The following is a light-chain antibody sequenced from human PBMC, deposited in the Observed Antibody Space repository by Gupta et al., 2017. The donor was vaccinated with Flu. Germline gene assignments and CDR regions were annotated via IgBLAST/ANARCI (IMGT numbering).Light chain of an antibody. J-gene: IGLJ2*01. V-gene: IGLV3-1*01. CDR1: KLGDRF. CDR3: QAWEGTTAF. CDR2: QDT. Sequence: SYALTQPPSVSVSPGQTAHITCSGNKLGDRFVSWYQKKAGRSPLLVIFQDTQRPSEIPERFSGANSGSTATLTISGTQTMDEADYYCQAWEGTTAFFGGGTKLTVV.